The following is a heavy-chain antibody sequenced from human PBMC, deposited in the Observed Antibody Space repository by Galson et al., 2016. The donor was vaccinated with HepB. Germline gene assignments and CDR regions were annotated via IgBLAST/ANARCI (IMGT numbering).Heavy chain of an antibody. CDR3: VKGRGWDLPHFQH. V-gene: IGHV3-9*01. CDR2: ISWNSDNI. J-gene: IGHJ1*01. CDR1: GFTFDDYA. D-gene: IGHD1-26*01. Sequence: SLRLSCAASGFTFDDYAMHWVRQFPGKGLEWVSGISWNSDNIGYADSERGRFTISRDNAKNSVYLQMNSLRAEDTALYYCVKGRGWDLPHFQHWGQGTLVTVSS.